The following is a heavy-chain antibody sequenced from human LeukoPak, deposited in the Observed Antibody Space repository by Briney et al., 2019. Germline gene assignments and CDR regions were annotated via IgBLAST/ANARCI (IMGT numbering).Heavy chain of an antibody. J-gene: IGHJ6*02. CDR1: GFSFSSHA. CDR2: ISISGDDT. V-gene: IGHV3-23*01. Sequence: PGGSLRLSCATSGFSFSSHAMTWVRQAPGKGLEWLSAISISGDDTYYADSVKGRFTISRDNSKNTLYLQMNSLSADDTAVYYCARAPSGGMDVWGQGTTVTVSS. CDR3: ARAPSGGMDV.